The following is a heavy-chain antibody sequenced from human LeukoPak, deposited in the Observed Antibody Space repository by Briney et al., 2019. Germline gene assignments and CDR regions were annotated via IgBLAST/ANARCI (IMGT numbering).Heavy chain of an antibody. CDR2: ISGSGGST. CDR1: GFTFSTYG. CDR3: AKADRIQLWLNY. V-gene: IGHV3-23*01. D-gene: IGHD5-18*01. J-gene: IGHJ4*02. Sequence: PGGSLRLSCAASGFTFSTYGMSWVRQAPGKGLEWVSAISGSGGSTYYADSVKGRFTISRDNSKNTLYLQMNSLRAEDTAVYYCAKADRIQLWLNYWGQGTLVTVSS.